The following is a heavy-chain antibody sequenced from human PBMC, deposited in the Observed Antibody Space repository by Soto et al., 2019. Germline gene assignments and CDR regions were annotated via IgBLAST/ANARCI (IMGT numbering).Heavy chain of an antibody. CDR3: ERDPYITGTDTWFDP. V-gene: IGHV1-69*02. D-gene: IGHD1-7*01. Sequence: SVKASCKASGGTFSSYTISWVRQAPGQGLEWMGRIIPILGIANYAQKFQGRVTITADKSTSTAYMELSSLRSEGTAVYYCERDPYITGTDTWFDPWGQGTLVTVS. J-gene: IGHJ5*02. CDR1: GGTFSSYT. CDR2: IIPILGIA.